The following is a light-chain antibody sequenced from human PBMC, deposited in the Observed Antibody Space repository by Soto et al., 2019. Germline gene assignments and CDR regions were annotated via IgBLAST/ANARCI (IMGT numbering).Light chain of an antibody. CDR1: QSISSW. CDR3: QQYTRT. CDR2: DAS. J-gene: IGKJ1*01. Sequence: DIQMTQSPSTLSASVGDRVTITCRASQSISSWLAWYQQKPGKAPKLLIYDASSLESGVPSRFSGSGSGTEFTLTISSLQPDDFATYYCQQYTRTFGRGTKVEIK. V-gene: IGKV1-5*01.